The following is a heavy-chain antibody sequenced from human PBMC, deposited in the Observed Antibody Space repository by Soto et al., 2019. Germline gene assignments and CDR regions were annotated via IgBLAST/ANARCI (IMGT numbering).Heavy chain of an antibody. CDR2: ISAYNGNT. Sequence: QVQLVQSGAEVKKPGASVKVSCKASGYTFTSYGISWVRQAPGQGLEWMGWISAYNGNTNYAQKLQGRVTMTTDTSTSTPYMERRSLRSDDTAVYYGAREVRGTAMGFTAGDWFDPWAQGTLVTVPS. J-gene: IGHJ5*02. V-gene: IGHV1-18*01. D-gene: IGHD5-18*01. CDR3: AREVRGTAMGFTAGDWFDP. CDR1: GYTFTSYG.